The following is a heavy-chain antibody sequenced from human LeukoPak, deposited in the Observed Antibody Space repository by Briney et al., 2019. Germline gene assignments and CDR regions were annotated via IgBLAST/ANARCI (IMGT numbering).Heavy chain of an antibody. CDR2: IYYSGST. CDR3: ARAPPKPIFGVVTFDY. Sequence: SETLSLTCTVSGGSISSSSYYWGWIRQPPGKGLEWIGYIYYSGSTNYNPSLKSRVTISVDTSKNQFSLKLSSVTAADTAVYYCARAPPKPIFGVVTFDYWGQGTLVTVSS. V-gene: IGHV4-61*05. CDR1: GGSISSSSYY. J-gene: IGHJ4*02. D-gene: IGHD3-3*01.